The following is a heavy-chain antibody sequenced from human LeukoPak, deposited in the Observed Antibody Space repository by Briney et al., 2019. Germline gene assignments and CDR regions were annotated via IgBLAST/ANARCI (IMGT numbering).Heavy chain of an antibody. D-gene: IGHD3-3*01. CDR3: ARGITIFGVVTRPDY. J-gene: IGHJ4*02. CDR1: GFTFDDYA. Sequence: GGSLRLSCAASGFTFDDYAMHWVRQAPGKGLEWVSGISWNGGSIVYADSVEGRFTISRDNSKNTLYLQMNSLRAEDTAVYSCARGITIFGVVTRPDYWGQGTLVTVSS. CDR2: ISWNGGSI. V-gene: IGHV3-9*01.